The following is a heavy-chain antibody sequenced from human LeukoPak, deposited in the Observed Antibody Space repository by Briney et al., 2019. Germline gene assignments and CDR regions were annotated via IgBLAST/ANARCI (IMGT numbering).Heavy chain of an antibody. V-gene: IGHV3-11*01. J-gene: IGHJ6*03. D-gene: IGHD2-2*01. CDR3: ATFGAGYCSSTSCSPATYYYYYMDV. CDR2: ISSSGSTI. Sequence: GGSLRLSCAASGFTFSDYYMSWIRQAPGKGLVWVSYISSSGSTIYYADSVKGRFTISRDNAKNSLYLQMNSLRAEDTAVYYCATFGAGYCSSTSCSPATYYYYYMDVWGKGTTVTVSS. CDR1: GFTFSDYY.